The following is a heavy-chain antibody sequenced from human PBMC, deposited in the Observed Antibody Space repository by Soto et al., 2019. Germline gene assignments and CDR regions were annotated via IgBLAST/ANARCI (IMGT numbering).Heavy chain of an antibody. V-gene: IGHV3-33*01. D-gene: IGHD6-13*01. CDR3: ARVLIAAAGIRYYFDY. Sequence: PGGSLRLSCAASGFTFSSYGMHWVRQAPGKGLEWVAVIWYDGSNKYYADSVKSRFTISRDNSKNTLYLQMNSLRAEDTAVYYCARVLIAAAGIRYYFDYWGQGTLVTVSS. CDR1: GFTFSSYG. J-gene: IGHJ4*02. CDR2: IWYDGSNK.